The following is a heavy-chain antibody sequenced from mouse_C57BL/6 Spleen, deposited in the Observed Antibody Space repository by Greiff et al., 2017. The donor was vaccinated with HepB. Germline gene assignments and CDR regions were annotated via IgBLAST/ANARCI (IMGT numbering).Heavy chain of an antibody. CDR1: GYTFTSYW. D-gene: IGHD2-1*01. CDR2: IYPGSGST. V-gene: IGHV1-55*01. Sequence: QVQLQQPGAELVKPGASVKMSCKASGYTFTSYWITWVKQRPGQGLEWIGDIYPGSGSTNYNEKFKSKATLTVDTSSSTAYMQLSSLTSEDSAVYYCARSGGNYVVMDYWGQGTSVTVSS. J-gene: IGHJ4*01. CDR3: ARSGGNYVVMDY.